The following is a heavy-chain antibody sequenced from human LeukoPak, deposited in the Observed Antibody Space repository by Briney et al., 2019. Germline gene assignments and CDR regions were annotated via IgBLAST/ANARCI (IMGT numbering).Heavy chain of an antibody. J-gene: IGHJ4*02. CDR1: EFTFSSYA. CDR3: ARGLYSSTTYYFDY. V-gene: IGHV3-23*01. Sequence: GGSLRLSCVVSEFTFSSYAMSWVRQAPGKGLEWVSAISGSGGSTYYADSVKGRFTISRDNAKNSMYLQMNSLRAEDTAVYYCARGLYSSTTYYFDYWGQGTLVTVSS. D-gene: IGHD6-13*01. CDR2: ISGSGGST.